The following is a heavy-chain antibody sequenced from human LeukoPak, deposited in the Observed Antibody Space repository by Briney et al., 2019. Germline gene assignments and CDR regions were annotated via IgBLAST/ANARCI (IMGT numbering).Heavy chain of an antibody. CDR2: ISSSHSTV. V-gene: IGHV3-48*01. CDR1: GFTFDDYG. CDR3: TIPYYYDSRNV. J-gene: IGHJ6*04. Sequence: PGGSLRLSCAASGFTFDDYGMSWVRQAPGKGLEWISYISSSHSTVYYADSVKGRFTISRDNAKNSLYLQMNSLRAEDTAVYYCTIPYYYDSRNVWGKGTTVTVSS. D-gene: IGHD3-22*01.